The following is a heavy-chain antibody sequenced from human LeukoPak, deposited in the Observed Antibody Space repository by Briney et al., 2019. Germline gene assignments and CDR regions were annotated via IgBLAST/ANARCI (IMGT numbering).Heavy chain of an antibody. CDR1: GFTFSSYS. CDR2: ISSSSSYI. D-gene: IGHD3-10*01. Sequence: PGGSLRLSCAASGFTFSSYSMNWVRQAPGKGLEWVSSISSSSSYIYYADSVKGRFTISRDNAKNSLYLQMNSLRAEDTAVYYCARDPMVRGVIPPYFDYWGQGTLVTVSS. V-gene: IGHV3-21*01. J-gene: IGHJ4*02. CDR3: ARDPMVRGVIPPYFDY.